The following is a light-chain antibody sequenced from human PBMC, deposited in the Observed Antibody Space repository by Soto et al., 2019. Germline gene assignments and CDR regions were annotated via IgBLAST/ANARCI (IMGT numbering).Light chain of an antibody. V-gene: IGLV2-18*02. CDR2: EVN. CDR3: SSFTTSNTYV. Sequence: QSALTQPASVSGSPGQSITISCIGTSSDIGTYNRVSWYQQPPGTAPKLIIYEVNNRPSGVPDRFSGSKSGNTASLIISGLQAEDEADYYCSSFTTSNTYVFGTGTKVPS. J-gene: IGLJ1*01. CDR1: SSDIGTYNR.